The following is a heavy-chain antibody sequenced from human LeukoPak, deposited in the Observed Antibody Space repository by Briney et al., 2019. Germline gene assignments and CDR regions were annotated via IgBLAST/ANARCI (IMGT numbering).Heavy chain of an antibody. CDR3: ARDMAPSPYYFDY. V-gene: IGHV4-4*07. J-gene: IGHJ4*02. Sequence: SETLSLTCTASGVSISSYYWSWIRQPAGKGLEWIGRINTSGSTNYNPSLKSRVTMSVDTSKNQFSLKLSTVTAADTAVYYCARDMAPSPYYFDYWGQGTLVTVSS. CDR1: GVSISSYY. CDR2: INTSGST. D-gene: IGHD3-10*01.